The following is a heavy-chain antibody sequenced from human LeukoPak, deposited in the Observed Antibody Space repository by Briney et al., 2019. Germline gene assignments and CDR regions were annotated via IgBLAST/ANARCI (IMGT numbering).Heavy chain of an antibody. V-gene: IGHV1-8*01. CDR3: ARETSGYYFL. CDR1: GYTFTSYD. D-gene: IGHD3-22*01. CDR2: MNPNSGNT. J-gene: IGHJ4*02. Sequence: ASVKVSCKASGYTFTSYDINWVRQATGQGLEWMGWMNPNSGNTGYAQKFQGRLTMPRDTSIRTAYMELSSLRSEDTAVYYCARETSGYYFLWGQGTLVTVSS.